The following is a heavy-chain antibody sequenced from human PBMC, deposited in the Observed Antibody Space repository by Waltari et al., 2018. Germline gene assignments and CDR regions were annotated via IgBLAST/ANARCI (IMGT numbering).Heavy chain of an antibody. Sequence: QVQLQQWGAGLLKPSETLSLTCAVSGGFFSGYYWTWISQPPGKELEWIGEISDRGSTNYNPSLKSRVSMSLDMSKNQFSLRLTSVTAADTSVYYCTRGRLSSQLQARGRRSNWFDPWGQGSLVTVSS. D-gene: IGHD6-6*01. CDR2: ISDRGST. J-gene: IGHJ5*02. CDR1: GGFFSGYY. V-gene: IGHV4-34*01. CDR3: TRGRLSSQLQARGRRSNWFDP.